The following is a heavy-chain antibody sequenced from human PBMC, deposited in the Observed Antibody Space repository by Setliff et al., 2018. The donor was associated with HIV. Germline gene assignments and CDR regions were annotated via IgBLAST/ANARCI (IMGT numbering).Heavy chain of an antibody. CDR2: IYASGNT. D-gene: IGHD4-17*01. CDR3: AREIYGGNSRPFDY. V-gene: IGHV4-4*07. CDR1: GGSISSYY. J-gene: IGHJ4*02. Sequence: SETLSLTCTVSGGSISSYYWSWIRQPAGKGLAWFGRIYASGNTNYNPSLKSRITISVDTSKNQFSLKLTSVTAADTAVYYCAREIYGGNSRPFDYWGQGTLVTVSS.